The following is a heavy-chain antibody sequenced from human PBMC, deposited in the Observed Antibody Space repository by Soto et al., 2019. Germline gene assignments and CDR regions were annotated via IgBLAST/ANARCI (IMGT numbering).Heavy chain of an antibody. D-gene: IGHD2-15*01. V-gene: IGHV3-64D*06. CDR3: VKVKQLLRYCFDF. J-gene: IGHJ4*01. CDR2: ITSDGDST. CDR1: GFTFSNYS. Sequence: GGSLRLSGSVSGFTFSNYSIHWVRQAPWKGLEYVSGITSDGDSTWHADSVKDRFTISRDNSKNTLFLRMSSLRVEDTAIYFWVKVKQLLRYCFDFCGPGTLVTFSS.